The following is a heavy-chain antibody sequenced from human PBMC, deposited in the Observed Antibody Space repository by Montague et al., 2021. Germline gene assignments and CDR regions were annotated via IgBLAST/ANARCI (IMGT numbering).Heavy chain of an antibody. V-gene: IGHV3-53*01. CDR2: IYSGGST. J-gene: IGHJ4*01. CDR1: GFTVSGSF. D-gene: IGHD3-16*01. CDR3: ARASFGGLGD. Sequence: SLRLSCPASGFTVSGSFLTWVRQPPGKGLEWVSLIYSGGSTSYAASVEGRSTISRDNSKNTLYLQMNGLRAADTAVYYCARASFGGLGDWGQGTLVTVSS.